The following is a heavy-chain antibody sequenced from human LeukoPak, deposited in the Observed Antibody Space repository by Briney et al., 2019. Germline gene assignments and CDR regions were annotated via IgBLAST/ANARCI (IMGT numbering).Heavy chain of an antibody. CDR3: ARGWYSCGSSWFDP. D-gene: IGHD2-21*01. CDR1: GYSISSSNW. V-gene: IGHV4-28*03. Sequence: SETLSLTCAVSGYSISSSNWWGWIRQSPGKGLEWIGSIYYTGSTYYNPSLKSRVTMSVDTSKNQFSLELSSVTAVDTAVYYCARGWYSCGSSWFDPWGQGALVTVSS. CDR2: IYYTGST. J-gene: IGHJ5*02.